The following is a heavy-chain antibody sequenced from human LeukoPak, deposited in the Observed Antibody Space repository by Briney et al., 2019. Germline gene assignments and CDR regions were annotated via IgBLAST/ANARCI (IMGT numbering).Heavy chain of an antibody. D-gene: IGHD3-10*01. J-gene: IGHJ4*02. V-gene: IGHV3-23*01. CDR3: AKAPNFASGNYYAFDC. CDR2: ISGRAGSA. CDR1: GFTFTDYW. Sequence: GGSLRLSCAASGFTFTDYWMHWVRQAPGEGLEWVSGISGRAGSAYYADSVKGRFTISRDNSKNTLFLQMNTLRAEDTAVYFCAKAPNFASGNYYAFDCWGQGTLVTVSS.